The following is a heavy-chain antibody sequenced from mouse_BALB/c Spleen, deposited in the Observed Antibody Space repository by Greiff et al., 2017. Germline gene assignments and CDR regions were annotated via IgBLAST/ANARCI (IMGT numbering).Heavy chain of an antibody. CDR1: GYSITSGYY. CDR2: ISYDGSN. J-gene: IGHJ2*01. V-gene: IGHV3-6*02. D-gene: IGHD1-2*01. Sequence: DVKLQESGPGLVKPSQSLSLTCSVTGYSITSGYYWNWIRQFPGNKLEWMGYISYDGSNNYNPSLKNRISITRDTSKNQLFLKLNSVTTEDTATYYCAREDYGYDYWGQGTTRTVSS. CDR3: AREDYGYDY.